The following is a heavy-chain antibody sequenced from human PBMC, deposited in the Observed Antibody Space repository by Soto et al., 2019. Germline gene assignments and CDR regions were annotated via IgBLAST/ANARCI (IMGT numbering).Heavy chain of an antibody. V-gene: IGHV1-18*04. CDR2: ISSYNGNT. J-gene: IGHJ5*02. Sequence: ASVKVSCKASGYTFTSYGISWVRQAPGQGLEWMGWISSYNGNTNYAQKVQGRVTMTTDKSTSTTYMELRSLRSDDTAVYYCARGPRYCSSTSCFSGVTWFDPWGQGTLVTVSS. D-gene: IGHD2-2*01. CDR1: GYTFTSYG. CDR3: ARGPRYCSSTSCFSGVTWFDP.